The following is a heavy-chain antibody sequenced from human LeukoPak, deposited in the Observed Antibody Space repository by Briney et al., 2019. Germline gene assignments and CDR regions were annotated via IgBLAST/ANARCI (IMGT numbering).Heavy chain of an antibody. CDR1: GYTFTSYG. Sequence: ASMKVSCKASGYTFTSYGISWVRQAPGQGLEWMGWISAYNGNTNYAQKLQGRVTMTTDTSTSTAYMELRSLRSDDTAVYYCARVSPNNYYYYMDVWGKGTTVTVSS. V-gene: IGHV1-18*01. D-gene: IGHD4/OR15-4a*01. CDR3: ARVSPNNYYYYMDV. J-gene: IGHJ6*03. CDR2: ISAYNGNT.